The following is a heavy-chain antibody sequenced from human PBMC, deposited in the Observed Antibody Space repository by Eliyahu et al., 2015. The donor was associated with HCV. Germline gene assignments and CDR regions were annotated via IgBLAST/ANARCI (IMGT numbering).Heavy chain of an antibody. CDR1: GXSISSSTYY. J-gene: IGHJ4*02. D-gene: IGHD5-18*01. Sequence: QLQLQESGPGLVKPSETLSLTCSVSGXSISSSTYYWGWVRQPPGKGLEWIVSFYYSGNTYYNXSLKSRVTISVDTSKNQFSLRLSSVTAADTAVYYCARPDYSYGEDWGQGILVTVSS. CDR2: FYYSGNT. CDR3: ARPDYSYGED. V-gene: IGHV4-39*01.